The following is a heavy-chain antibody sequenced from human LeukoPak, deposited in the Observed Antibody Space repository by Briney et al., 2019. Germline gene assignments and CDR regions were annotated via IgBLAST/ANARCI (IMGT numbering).Heavy chain of an antibody. CDR1: GDSISSHY. CDR2: IYTSGST. V-gene: IGHV4-4*07. J-gene: IGHJ4*02. Sequence: SETLSLTCTVSGDSISSHYWSWIRQPAGKGLEWIGRIYTSGSTNYNPSLKSRVTMSVDTSKNQVSLKLRSVTAADTAVYFCARGWLLGPDFDYWGQGNLVIVSS. D-gene: IGHD3-9*01. CDR3: ARGWLLGPDFDY.